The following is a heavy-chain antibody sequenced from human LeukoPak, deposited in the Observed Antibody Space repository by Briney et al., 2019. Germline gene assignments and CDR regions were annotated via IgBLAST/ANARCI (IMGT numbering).Heavy chain of an antibody. CDR2: ISSSSSTI. J-gene: IGHJ4*02. D-gene: IGHD3-22*01. Sequence: GGSLRLSCAASGFTFSSYSMNWVRQAPGKGLEWVSYISSSSSTIYYADSVKGRFTISRDNAKNSLYLQMNSLRAEDTAVYYCARSHYYDSSGYFDFDYWGQGTLVTVSS. CDR3: ARSHYYDSSGYFDFDY. V-gene: IGHV3-48*01. CDR1: GFTFSSYS.